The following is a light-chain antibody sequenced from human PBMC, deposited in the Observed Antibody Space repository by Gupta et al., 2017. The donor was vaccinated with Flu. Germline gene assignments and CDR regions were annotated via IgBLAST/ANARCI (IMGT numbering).Light chain of an antibody. J-gene: IGLJ3*02. V-gene: IGLV1-44*01. CDR2: ENN. CDR3: ATWDDSLNGPV. CDR1: NSNIGRNT. Sequence: QSLLTQPPSSSAPPGQSVTISCSGSNSNIGRNTLSWYQQLPGAAPKLIIQENNQRPSGVPVRFAGYKAGTSASLTIGGLQSEDEGNFYCATWDDSLNGPVFGGGTRLTVL.